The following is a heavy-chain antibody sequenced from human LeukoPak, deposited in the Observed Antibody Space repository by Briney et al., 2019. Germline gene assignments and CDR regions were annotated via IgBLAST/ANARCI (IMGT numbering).Heavy chain of an antibody. CDR3: ARCSGVFGSSGY. Sequence: PGGSLRLSCVASGFSLSSYSMNWVRQAPGKGLEWVSTISSGTGSYIYYADSVRGRFTISKDNAKSSLYRQMNALRAEDTAVYYCARCSGVFGSSGYWGQGTLVTVSS. J-gene: IGHJ4*02. CDR1: GFSLSSYS. D-gene: IGHD6-6*01. CDR2: ISSGTGSYI. V-gene: IGHV3-21*01.